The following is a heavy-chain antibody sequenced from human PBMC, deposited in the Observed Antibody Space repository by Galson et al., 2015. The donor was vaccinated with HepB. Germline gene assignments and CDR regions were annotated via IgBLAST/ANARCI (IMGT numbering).Heavy chain of an antibody. CDR3: ARARGDNWGLDAFDI. D-gene: IGHD7-27*01. Sequence: SLRLSCAASGFTVSSNYMSWVRQAPGKGLEWVSVIYSGGSTYYADSVKGRFTISRDNSKNTLYLQMNSLRAEDTAVYYCARARGDNWGLDAFDIWGQGTMVTVSS. CDR2: IYSGGST. V-gene: IGHV3-66*01. J-gene: IGHJ3*02. CDR1: GFTVSSNY.